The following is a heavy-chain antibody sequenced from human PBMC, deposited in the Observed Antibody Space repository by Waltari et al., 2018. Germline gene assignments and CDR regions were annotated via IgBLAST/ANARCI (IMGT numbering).Heavy chain of an antibody. Sequence: QIQLQQWGAGLLKPSETLSLTCAVYGGSINVYYWGWIRQAPGKGRERLGETNHSGNLTDNPPLESRVAISVDTPTNQFSRKVTAVAVAVTAVYYCARRVDCTGGHCYTANHYAVDVWGRGTTVTFSS. V-gene: IGHV4-34*02. CDR2: TNHSGNL. CDR3: ARRVDCTGGHCYTANHYAVDV. D-gene: IGHD2-15*01. CDR1: GGSINVYY. J-gene: IGHJ6*02.